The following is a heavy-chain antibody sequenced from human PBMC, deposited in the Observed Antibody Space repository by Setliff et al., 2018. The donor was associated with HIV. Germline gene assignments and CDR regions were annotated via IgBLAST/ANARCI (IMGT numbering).Heavy chain of an antibody. J-gene: IGHJ6*03. Sequence: PGGSLRLSCAASGFTSSSFSMYWVRQAPGKGLVWVSRVNSDGRSTNYADSVKGRFTMSRDNAKNTLHLQMNSLRAEDTALYYCARGDQTGYYTTYYYYMDLWGEGTTVTVSS. D-gene: IGHD3-9*01. V-gene: IGHV3-74*01. CDR1: GFTSSSFS. CDR3: ARGDQTGYYTTYYYYMDL. CDR2: VNSDGRST.